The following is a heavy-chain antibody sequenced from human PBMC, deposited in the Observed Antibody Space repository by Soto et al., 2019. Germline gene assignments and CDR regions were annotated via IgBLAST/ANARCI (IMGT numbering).Heavy chain of an antibody. CDR1: GFTFSTYG. CDR3: AKDRGSYFDY. Sequence: QVQLVESGGGVVQPGRSLRLSCAASGFTFSTYGMHWVRQAPGKGLEWVAVISYDGSNTYYADSVKGRFTISRDNSKNTLYLQMNSLRAEDTAVSYCAKDRGSYFDYWGQGTLVTVSS. J-gene: IGHJ4*02. D-gene: IGHD1-26*01. V-gene: IGHV3-30*18. CDR2: ISYDGSNT.